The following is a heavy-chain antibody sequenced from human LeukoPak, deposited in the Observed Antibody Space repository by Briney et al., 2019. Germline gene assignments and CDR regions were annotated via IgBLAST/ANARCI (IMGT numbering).Heavy chain of an antibody. CDR3: AKGGPLRCFDY. CDR2: ISGSGGTT. CDR1: GFTFSSHA. V-gene: IGHV3-23*01. J-gene: IGHJ4*02. Sequence: GGSLRLSCAASGFTFSSHAMNWVRQAPGKGLEWVSSISGSGGTTYYADSVKGRFTISRDNSKNTLYLQMNSLRAEDTAVYYCAKGGPLRCFDYWGQGTLVTVSS. D-gene: IGHD1-26*01.